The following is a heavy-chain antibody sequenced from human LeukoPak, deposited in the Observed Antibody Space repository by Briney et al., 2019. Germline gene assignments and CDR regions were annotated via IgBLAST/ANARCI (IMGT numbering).Heavy chain of an antibody. CDR3: ARGLEQQLVTNFDY. V-gene: IGHV3-7*01. CDR1: GFTVSSNY. D-gene: IGHD6-13*01. CDR2: IKQDGSEK. Sequence: GGSLRLSCAASGFTVSSNYMSWVRQAPGKGLEWVANIKQDGSEKYYVDSVKGRFTISRDNAKSSLYLQMNSLRAEDTAVYYCARGLEQQLVTNFDYWGQGTLVTVSS. J-gene: IGHJ4*02.